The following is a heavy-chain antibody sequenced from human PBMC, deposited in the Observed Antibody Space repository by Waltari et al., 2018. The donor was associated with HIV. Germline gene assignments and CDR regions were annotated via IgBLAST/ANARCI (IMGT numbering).Heavy chain of an antibody. CDR1: GYRFISSH. CDR2: ITRYTANT. Sequence: RLFQSDHAVRKPGASVTTSCKTSGYRFISSHVTWVRQSLGQRLDWMGGITRYTANTNYTRESQGRVTLTTDAAAATAYLELRDLRPDDTAIYFCTRGNIWGSYRYFDYWGPGTLVTVS. J-gene: IGHJ4*02. CDR3: TRGNIWGSYRYFDY. V-gene: IGHV1-18*01. D-gene: IGHD3-16*02.